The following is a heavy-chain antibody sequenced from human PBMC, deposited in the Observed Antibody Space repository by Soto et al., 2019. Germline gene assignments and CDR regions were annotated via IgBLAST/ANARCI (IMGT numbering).Heavy chain of an antibody. CDR2: IYYSGST. CDR1: GGSISSYY. CDR3: ARRYGYSFDY. Sequence: QVQLQESGPGLVKPSETLSLTCTVSGGSISSYYWSWIRQPPGKGLEWIGYIYYSGSTTYNPSLRSRVTLSVDTSKTQFSLKLSSVTAADTAVYYCARRYGYSFDYWGQGTLVTVSS. D-gene: IGHD1-1*01. J-gene: IGHJ4*02. V-gene: IGHV4-59*08.